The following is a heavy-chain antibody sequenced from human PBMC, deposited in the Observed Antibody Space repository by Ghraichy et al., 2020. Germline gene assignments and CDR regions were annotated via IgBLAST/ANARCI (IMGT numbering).Heavy chain of an antibody. CDR3: ATERTSYYDSSGYYFC. CDR1: GYTLTELS. CDR2: FDPEDGKT. Sequence: ASVKVSCKVSGYTLTELSMHWVRQAPGNGLEWMGGFDPEDGKTIYAQKFQGRVTMTEDTSTDTAYMELSSLRSEDTAVYYCATERTSYYDSSGYYFCWGQGTLVTVSS. D-gene: IGHD3-22*01. V-gene: IGHV1-24*01. J-gene: IGHJ4*02.